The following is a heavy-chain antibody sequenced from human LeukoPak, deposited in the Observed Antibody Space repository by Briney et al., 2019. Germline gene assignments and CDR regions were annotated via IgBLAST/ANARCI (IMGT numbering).Heavy chain of an antibody. CDR2: MNPNSGGT. CDR1: GYTFTSYD. J-gene: IGHJ4*02. V-gene: IGHV1-2*02. CDR3: ARGKYCSSTSCSVYFDY. Sequence: ASVKVSCKASGYTFTSYDINWVRQATGQGLEWMGWMNPNSGGTNYAQKFQGRVTMTRDTSISTAYMELSRLRSDDTAVYYCARGKYCSSTSCSVYFDYWGQGTLVTVSS. D-gene: IGHD2-2*01.